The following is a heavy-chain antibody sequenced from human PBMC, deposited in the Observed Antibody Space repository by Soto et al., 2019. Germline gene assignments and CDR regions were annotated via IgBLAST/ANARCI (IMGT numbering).Heavy chain of an antibody. CDR3: VRERGLSSFYGMDV. CDR2: ITSSSGHI. Sequence: PGGSLRLSFEASGFTLTTYTINWVRQASGKGLEGVSSITSSSGHIYYADSVKGRFTISRDNARNSLYLQMNSLRAEDTAVYYCVRERGLSSFYGMDVWGQGTTVTVS. D-gene: IGHD3-10*01. V-gene: IGHV3-21*01. CDR1: GFTLTTYT. J-gene: IGHJ6*02.